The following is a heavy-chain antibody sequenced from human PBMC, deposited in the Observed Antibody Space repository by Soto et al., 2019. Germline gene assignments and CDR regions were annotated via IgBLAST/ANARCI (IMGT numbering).Heavy chain of an antibody. V-gene: IGHV4-30-4*01. J-gene: IGHJ5*02. CDR2: IYYSGST. CDR3: ARYSGYEGLRFDP. Sequence: PSETLSLTCTVSGGSISSGDYYWSWIRQPPGKGLEWIGYIYYSGSTYYNPSLKSRVTISVDTPKNQFSLKLSSVTAADTAVYYCARYSGYEGLRFDPWGQGTLVTVSS. CDR1: GGSISSGDYY. D-gene: IGHD5-12*01.